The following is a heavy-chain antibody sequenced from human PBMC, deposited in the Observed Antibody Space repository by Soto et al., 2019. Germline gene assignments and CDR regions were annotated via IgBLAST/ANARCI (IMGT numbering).Heavy chain of an antibody. Sequence: GGSLRLSCAASGFTFSSYSMRWVRQAPGKGLEWVSLISGSGSSTYYADSVEGRFTISRDNSKNTLYLEMESLRVEDTAVYYCAKVVHYDMLTGYYKGHVYYGMDVWGQGTTVTVSS. J-gene: IGHJ6*02. CDR1: GFTFSSYS. D-gene: IGHD3-9*01. V-gene: IGHV3-23*01. CDR2: ISGSGSST. CDR3: AKVVHYDMLTGYYKGHVYYGMDV.